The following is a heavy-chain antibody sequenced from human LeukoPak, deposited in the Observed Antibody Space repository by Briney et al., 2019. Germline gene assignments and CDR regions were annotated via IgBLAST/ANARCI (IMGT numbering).Heavy chain of an antibody. D-gene: IGHD3-22*01. V-gene: IGHV3-30-3*01. J-gene: IGHJ4*02. CDR1: GFTFSSYA. CDR2: ISYDGSNK. Sequence: GGSLRLSCAASGFTFSSYAIHWVRQAPGKGLEWVAVISYDGSNKYYADSVKGRFTISRDNSKNTLYLQMNSLRAEDTAVYYCARASFDGSGYFFYPPDYWGQGTLVTVSS. CDR3: ARASFDGSGYFFYPPDY.